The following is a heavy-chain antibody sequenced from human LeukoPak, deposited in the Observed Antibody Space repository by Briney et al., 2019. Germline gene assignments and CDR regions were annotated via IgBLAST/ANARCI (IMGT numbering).Heavy chain of an antibody. CDR2: INPSGGST. CDR1: GYTFTSYY. D-gene: IGHD5-18*01. Sequence: ASVKVSCKASGYTFTSYYMHWVRQAPGQGLEWMGIINPSGGSTSYAQKFQGRVTMTRDTSISTAYMELSRLRSDDTAVYYCARGWPDTAWFDYWGQGTLVTVSS. CDR3: ARGWPDTAWFDY. J-gene: IGHJ4*02. V-gene: IGHV1-46*01.